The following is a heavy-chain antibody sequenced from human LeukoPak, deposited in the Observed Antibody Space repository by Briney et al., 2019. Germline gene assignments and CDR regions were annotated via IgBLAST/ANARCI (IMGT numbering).Heavy chain of an antibody. V-gene: IGHV4-34*01. J-gene: IGHJ6*02. CDR1: GGSFSGYY. Sequence: PSETLSLTCAVYGGSFSGYYWSWIRQPPGKGLEWIGEINHSGSTNYNPSLKSRVTISVDTSKNQFSLKLSSVTGADTAVYYCARLTYYYGMDVWGQGTTVTVSS. CDR3: ARLTYYYGMDV. CDR2: INHSGST.